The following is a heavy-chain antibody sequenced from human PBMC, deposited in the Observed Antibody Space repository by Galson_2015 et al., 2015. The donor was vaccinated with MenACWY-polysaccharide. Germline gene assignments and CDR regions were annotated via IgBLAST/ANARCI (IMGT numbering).Heavy chain of an antibody. Sequence: SLRLSCAASGFTFSDHYMNWIRQAPGKGLEWISYISGGGITINYADSAKGRFTISRDNAKNSLYLQMSSLRAEDTAVYYCARGGAYYASWGQGTLVAVSS. D-gene: IGHD3-3*01. CDR3: ARGGAYYAS. V-gene: IGHV3-11*01. CDR2: ISGGGITI. CDR1: GFTFSDHY. J-gene: IGHJ5*02.